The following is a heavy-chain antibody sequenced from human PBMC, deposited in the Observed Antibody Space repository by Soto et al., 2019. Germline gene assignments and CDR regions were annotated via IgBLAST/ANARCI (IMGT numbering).Heavy chain of an antibody. V-gene: IGHV4-59*01. CDR1: GGSISSYY. J-gene: IGHJ6*02. Sequence: SETLSLTCTVSGGSISSYYWSWIRQPPGKGLEWIGYIYYSGSTNYNPSLKSRVTISVDTSKNQFSLKLSSVTAADTAVYYCARDPGYCSSTRCPRYYYYGMDVWGQGTTVTVSS. D-gene: IGHD2-2*01. CDR2: IYYSGST. CDR3: ARDPGYCSSTRCPRYYYYGMDV.